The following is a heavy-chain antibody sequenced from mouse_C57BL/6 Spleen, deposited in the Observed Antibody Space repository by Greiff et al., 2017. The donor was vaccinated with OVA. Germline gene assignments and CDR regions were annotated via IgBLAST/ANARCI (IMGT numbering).Heavy chain of an antibody. CDR3: ARRPDV. J-gene: IGHJ1*03. CDR2: IDPSDSYT. Sequence: QVPLQQPGAELVKPGASVKLSCKASGYTFTSYWMQWVKQRPGQGLEWLGEIDPSDSYTNYNQKFKGKATLTVDTSSSTAYMQLSSLTSEDSAVYYCARRPDVWGTGTTVTVSS. CDR1: GYTFTSYW. V-gene: IGHV1-50*01.